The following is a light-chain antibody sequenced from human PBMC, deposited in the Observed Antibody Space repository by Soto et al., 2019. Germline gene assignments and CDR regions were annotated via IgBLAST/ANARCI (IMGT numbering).Light chain of an antibody. Sequence: QSVLTQPPSASGSPGQSVTISCTGTSSDVGAYDCVSWYQQHPGKAPRLMIYEVTKRPSGVPDRFSGSKSGNTASLTVSGLQVEDEADDYCSSFTGSSTLYVVGSGTKVTVL. CDR1: SSDVGAYDC. J-gene: IGLJ1*01. CDR2: EVT. V-gene: IGLV2-8*01. CDR3: SSFTGSSTLYV.